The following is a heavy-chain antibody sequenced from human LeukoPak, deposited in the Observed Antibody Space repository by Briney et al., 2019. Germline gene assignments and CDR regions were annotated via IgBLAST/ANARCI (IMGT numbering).Heavy chain of an antibody. J-gene: IGHJ4*02. CDR3: ARGEEWSTPFDY. V-gene: IGHV4-30-4*01. CDR1: GGSISSGDYY. CDR2: IYYSGST. D-gene: IGHD3-3*01. Sequence: SETLSLTCTVPGGSISSGDYYWSWIRQPPGKGLEWIGYIYYSGSTYYNPSLKSRVTISLDTSKNQFSLRLNSMTAADTAVYYCARGEEWSTPFDYWGQGTLVTVSS.